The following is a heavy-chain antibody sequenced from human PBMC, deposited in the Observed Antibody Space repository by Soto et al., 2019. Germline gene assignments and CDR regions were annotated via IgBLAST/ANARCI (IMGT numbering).Heavy chain of an antibody. Sequence: GGSLRLSCVASGFSFRTYSMNWVRQAPGEGLEWVSSISTTSSISYADSLKGRFTISRDNAKNSLYLQMDSLRAEDTAVYYCARGFVHEIIYGMDVWGQGTTVTVSS. CDR1: GFSFRTYS. J-gene: IGHJ6*02. CDR3: ARGFVHEIIYGMDV. CDR2: ISTTSSI. V-gene: IGHV3-21*01. D-gene: IGHD3-10*01.